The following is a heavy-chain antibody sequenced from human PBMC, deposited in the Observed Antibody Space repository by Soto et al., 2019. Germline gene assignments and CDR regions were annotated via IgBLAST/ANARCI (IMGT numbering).Heavy chain of an antibody. J-gene: IGHJ5*02. Sequence: PGGSLRLSCAASGFTFSSYGMHWVRQAPGKGLEWVAVIWYDGSNKYYADSVKGRFTISRDNSKNTLYLQMNSLRAEDTAVYYCGRDPYCSGGSCYFGWFDPWGQGTLVTVSS. CDR3: GRDPYCSGGSCYFGWFDP. D-gene: IGHD2-15*01. CDR2: IWYDGSNK. CDR1: GFTFSSYG. V-gene: IGHV3-33*01.